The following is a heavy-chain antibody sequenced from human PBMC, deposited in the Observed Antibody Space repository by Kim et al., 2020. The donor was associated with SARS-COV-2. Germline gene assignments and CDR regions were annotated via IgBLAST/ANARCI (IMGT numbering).Heavy chain of an antibody. CDR1: GFIFSSYA. Sequence: GGSLRLSCAASGFIFSSYAMNWVRQAPGKGLEWVSVISGSGGISGSGGNTYYVDSVKGRFTISSDNSKNTLYLQMNSLRAEDTAIYYCAKDGYSYGPRTMDVWGQGTTVTVSS. V-gene: IGHV3-23*01. CDR3: AKDGYSYGPRTMDV. J-gene: IGHJ6*02. CDR2: ISGSGGISGSGGNT. D-gene: IGHD5-18*01.